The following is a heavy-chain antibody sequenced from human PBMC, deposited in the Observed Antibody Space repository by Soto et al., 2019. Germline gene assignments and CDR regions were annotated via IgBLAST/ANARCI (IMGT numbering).Heavy chain of an antibody. J-gene: IGHJ4*02. CDR1: GGSISSGDYS. D-gene: IGHD3-10*01. V-gene: IGHV4-30-4*01. Sequence: QVQLQESGPGLVKPSQTLSLTCTVSGGSISSGDYSWSWIRQPPGKGLEWIGYIYYSGSTYYNPSLKRRVTISVDTSKNQFSLKLSSVTAADTAVYYCARAQGSGFLVSWGQGTLVTVSS. CDR3: ARAQGSGFLVS. CDR2: IYYSGST.